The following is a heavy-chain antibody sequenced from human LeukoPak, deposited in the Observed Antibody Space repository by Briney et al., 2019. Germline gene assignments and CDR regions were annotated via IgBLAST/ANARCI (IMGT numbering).Heavy chain of an antibody. V-gene: IGHV4-59*12. D-gene: IGHD1-20*01. Sequence: SETLSLTCTVSGGSISSYYWSWIRQPPGKGLEWIGYIYYSGSTNYNPSLKSRVTISVDTSKNQFSLKLSSVTAADTAVYYCARLDNSYYYYGVDVWGQGTTVTVSS. J-gene: IGHJ6*02. CDR3: ARLDNSYYYYGVDV. CDR2: IYYSGST. CDR1: GGSISSYY.